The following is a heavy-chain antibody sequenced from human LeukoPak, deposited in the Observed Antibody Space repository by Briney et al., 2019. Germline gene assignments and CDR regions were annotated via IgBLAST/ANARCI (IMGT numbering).Heavy chain of an antibody. Sequence: SETLSLTCTVPGGSISSYYWSWIRQPPGKGLEWIGYIYYSGSTNYNPSLKSRVTISVDTSKNQFSLKLSSVTAADTALYYCAREDISYFDYWGQGTLVTVSS. CDR1: GGSISSYY. J-gene: IGHJ4*02. CDR3: AREDISYFDY. CDR2: IYYSGST. V-gene: IGHV4-59*01.